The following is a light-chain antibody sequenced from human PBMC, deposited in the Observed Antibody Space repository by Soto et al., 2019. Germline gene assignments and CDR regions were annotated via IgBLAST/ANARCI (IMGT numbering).Light chain of an antibody. J-gene: IGKJ1*01. CDR1: QSISSF. Sequence: DIQMTQSPSSLSASVGDRVTITCRASQSISSFLTWYQQKAGKAPKLLIYGASTLQSGVPSRFSGSGSGTDYTLTISSLQPEDFATYYCQQSGDTPPWTFGQGTKADI. V-gene: IGKV1-39*01. CDR3: QQSGDTPPWT. CDR2: GAS.